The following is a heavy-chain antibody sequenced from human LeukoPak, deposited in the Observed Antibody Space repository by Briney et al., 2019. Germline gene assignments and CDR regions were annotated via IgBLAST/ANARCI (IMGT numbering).Heavy chain of an antibody. J-gene: IGHJ4*02. V-gene: IGHV4-59*08. D-gene: IGHD2-2*01. CDR1: GGSISGYY. CDR2: IHYTGST. CDR3: ARLSKDTVVLPAAMAHYFDY. Sequence: SETLSLTCTVSGGSISGYYWSWIRQPPGKGLQFFGYIHYTGSTNYNPSLESRVTLSVDTSKNQFSLKLRSVTAADTAVYYCARLSKDTVVLPAAMAHYFDYWGQGTLVTVSS.